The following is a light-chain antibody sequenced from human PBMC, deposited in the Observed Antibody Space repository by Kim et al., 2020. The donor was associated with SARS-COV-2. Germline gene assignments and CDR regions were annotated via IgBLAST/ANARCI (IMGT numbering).Light chain of an antibody. CDR3: QAWDSSTWV. V-gene: IGLV3-1*01. Sequence: SYELTQPPSVSVSPGQTASITCSGDKLGDKYACWYQQKPGQSPVLVIYQDSKRPSGIPERFSGSNSGNTATLTISGTQAMDEDDYYCQAWDSSTWV. CDR1: KLGDKY. J-gene: IGLJ3*02. CDR2: QDS.